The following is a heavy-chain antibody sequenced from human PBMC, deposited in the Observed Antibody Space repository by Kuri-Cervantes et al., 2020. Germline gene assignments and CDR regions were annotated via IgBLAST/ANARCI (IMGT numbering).Heavy chain of an antibody. D-gene: IGHD4-23*01. V-gene: IGHV1-2*02. CDR3: ARERWALLFDF. CDR2: INPNSGGT. Sequence: ASVKVSCKASGYTFTGYYMHWVRQAPGQGLEWMGWINPNSGGTNYAQKLQGRVTMTRDTSTSTVYMELSSLRSEDTAVYYCARERWALLFDFWGQGTLVTVSS. J-gene: IGHJ4*02. CDR1: GYTFTGYY.